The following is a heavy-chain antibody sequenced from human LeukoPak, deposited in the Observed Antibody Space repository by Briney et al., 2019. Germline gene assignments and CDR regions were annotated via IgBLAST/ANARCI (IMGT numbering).Heavy chain of an antibody. J-gene: IGHJ6*02. D-gene: IGHD4-17*01. V-gene: IGHV3-33*01. CDR2: IWYDGSNK. CDR1: GFTFSSYG. CDR3: ARDLTVTTYYYYGMDV. Sequence: GGSLRLSCAASGFTFSSYGMHWARQAPGKGLEWVAVIWYDGSNKYYADSVKGRFTISRDNSKNTLYLQMNSLRAEDTAVYYCARDLTVTTYYYYGMDVWGQGTTVTVPS.